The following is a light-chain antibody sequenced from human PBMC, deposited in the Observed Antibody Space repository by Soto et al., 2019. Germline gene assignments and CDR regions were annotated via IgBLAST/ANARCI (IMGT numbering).Light chain of an antibody. V-gene: IGKV1-39*01. CDR2: AAS. CDR3: QQSYSTPYT. CDR1: QSISSY. J-gene: IGKJ2*01. Sequence: DIQMTQSPSSLSASVGDRVTITCRASQSISSYLNWYQQKPGKAPKLLIYAASSLQSGVPSRFSGSGSGTDFTLTISSLQPEDFATYYCQQSYSTPYTFCQGTQLEIK.